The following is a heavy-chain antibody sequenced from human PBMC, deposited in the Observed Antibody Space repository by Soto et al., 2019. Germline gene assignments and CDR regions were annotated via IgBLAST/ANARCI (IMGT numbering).Heavy chain of an antibody. CDR3: AGAKLTSLYYFDY. J-gene: IGHJ4*02. Sequence: PGGSLRLSCAASGLTFSAYSMNWVRQAPGKGLEWVSYISSSSTIYYADSVKGRFTISRDNAKNSLYLQMDSLRDEDTAVYYCAGAKLTSLYYFDYWGQGTLVTVSS. V-gene: IGHV3-48*02. D-gene: IGHD1-20*01. CDR2: ISSSSTI. CDR1: GLTFSAYS.